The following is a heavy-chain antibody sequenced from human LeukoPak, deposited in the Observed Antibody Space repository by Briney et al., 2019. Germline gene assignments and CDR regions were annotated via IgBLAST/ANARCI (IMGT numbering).Heavy chain of an antibody. Sequence: SETLSLTCTVSGGSISSYYWSWIRQPPGKGLEWIGYIYYSGSTNYNPSLKSRVTISVDTSKNQFSLKLSSVTAADTAVYYCARGPHGYSSSWYRPSYNWFDPWGQGTLVTVSS. J-gene: IGHJ5*02. CDR2: IYYSGST. CDR3: ARGPHGYSSSWYRPSYNWFDP. D-gene: IGHD6-13*01. CDR1: GGSISSYY. V-gene: IGHV4-59*12.